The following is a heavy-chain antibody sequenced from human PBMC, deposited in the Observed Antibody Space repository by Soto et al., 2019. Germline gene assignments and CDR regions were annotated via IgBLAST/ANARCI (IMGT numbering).Heavy chain of an antibody. CDR2: FDPEDGET. Sequence: GASVKVSCKVSGYTLTELSMHWVRQAPGKGLEWMGGFDPEDGETIYAQKFQGRVTMTEDTSTDTAYMELSSLRSEDTAVYYCATSMVRGVITRTTNFDYWGQGTLVTVSS. V-gene: IGHV1-24*01. J-gene: IGHJ4*02. CDR3: ATSMVRGVITRTTNFDY. CDR1: GYTLTELS. D-gene: IGHD3-10*01.